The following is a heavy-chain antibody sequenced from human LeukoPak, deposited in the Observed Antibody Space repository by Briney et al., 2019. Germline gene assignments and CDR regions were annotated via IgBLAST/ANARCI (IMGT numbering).Heavy chain of an antibody. CDR3: AGGEGYCSSTSCYGGWFDP. D-gene: IGHD2-2*01. CDR2: IYYSGST. J-gene: IGHJ5*02. Sequence: SETLSLTCAVYGGSFSGYYWSWIRQPPGKGLEWIGYIYYSGSTNYNPSLKSRVTISVDASKNQFSLKLSSVTAADTAVYYCAGGEGYCSSTSCYGGWFDPWGQGTLVTVSS. CDR1: GGSFSGYY. V-gene: IGHV4-59*01.